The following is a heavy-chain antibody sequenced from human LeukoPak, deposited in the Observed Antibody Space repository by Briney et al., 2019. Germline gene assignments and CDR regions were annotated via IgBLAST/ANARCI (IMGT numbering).Heavy chain of an antibody. D-gene: IGHD3-10*01. J-gene: IGHJ3*02. V-gene: IGHV3-64*01. Sequence: SGGSLRLSCAASGFTFSSYAMHWVRQAPGKGLEYVSAISSNGGSTYYANSVKGRFTISRDNSKNTLYLQMGSLRAEDMAVYYCARADYYDAFDIRGQGTMVTVSS. CDR1: GFTFSSYA. CDR2: ISSNGGST. CDR3: ARADYYDAFDI.